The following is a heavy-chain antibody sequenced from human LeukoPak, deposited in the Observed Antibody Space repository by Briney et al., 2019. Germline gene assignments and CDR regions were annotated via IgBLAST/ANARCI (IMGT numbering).Heavy chain of an antibody. CDR1: GYTFTSYG. CDR2: ISAYNGNT. CDR3: ARDSYVVATLRHFDY. D-gene: IGHD5-12*01. V-gene: IGHV1-18*01. J-gene: IGHJ4*02. Sequence: GASVKVSCKASGYTFTSYGISWVRQAPGQGLEWMGWISAYNGNTNYAQKLQGRVTMTTGTSTSTAYMELRSLRSDDTAAYYCARDSYVVATLRHFDYWGQGTLVTVSS.